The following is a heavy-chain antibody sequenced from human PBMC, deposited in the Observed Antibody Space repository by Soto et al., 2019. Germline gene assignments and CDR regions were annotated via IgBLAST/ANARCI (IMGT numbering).Heavy chain of an antibody. Sequence: LRLSCAASGFTFSSYAMSWVRQAPGKGLEWVSAISGSGGSTYYAGSVKGRFTISRDNSKNTLYLQMNSLRAEDTAVYYCAKGGYCSGGSCRLGWFDPWGQGTLVTVSS. J-gene: IGHJ5*02. CDR2: ISGSGGST. CDR1: GFTFSSYA. D-gene: IGHD2-15*01. CDR3: AKGGYCSGGSCRLGWFDP. V-gene: IGHV3-23*01.